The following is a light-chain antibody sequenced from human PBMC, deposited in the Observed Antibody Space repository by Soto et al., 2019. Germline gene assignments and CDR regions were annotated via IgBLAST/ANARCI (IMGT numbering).Light chain of an antibody. V-gene: IGLV2-14*01. Sequence: QSALTQPASVSGSPGQSIAISCTGSSSDVGIYNYVSRYQQHPGKVPKLIIYEVSNRPSGVSNRFSGSKSGNTASLTISGLQAEDEADYYCSSYTTSSTRVFGTGTKLTVL. CDR3: SSYTTSSTRV. CDR1: SSDVGIYNY. CDR2: EVS. J-gene: IGLJ1*01.